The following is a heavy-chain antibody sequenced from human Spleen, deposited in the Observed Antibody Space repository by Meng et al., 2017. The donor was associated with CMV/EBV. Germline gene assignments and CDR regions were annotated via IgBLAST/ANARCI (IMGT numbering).Heavy chain of an antibody. CDR2: IWQDGSSK. V-gene: IGHV3-33*06. D-gene: IGHD1-26*01. CDR1: GFTFSNFG. CDR3: ANSRGWELNQ. J-gene: IGHJ4*02. Sequence: GGSLRLSCAASGFTFSNFGMHWVRQAPGKGLEWVAVIWQDGSSKYYADPVKGRFTISRDNPKNTLYLQMNNLRVEDTAVYYCANSRGWELNQWGQGTLVTVSS.